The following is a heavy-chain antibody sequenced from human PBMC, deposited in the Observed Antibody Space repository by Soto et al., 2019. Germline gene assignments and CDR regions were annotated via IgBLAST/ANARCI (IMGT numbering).Heavy chain of an antibody. J-gene: IGHJ4*02. D-gene: IGHD2-2*01. Sequence: QVQLVESGGGLVKPGGSLRLSCAVSGFTFSDYYMTWIRQAPGKGLEWVSYISSSTSHTNYADSVKGRFTISRDNAKNSLFLQMNSPRAEDTAVYYCARGRVAAADYFDFWGQGTLVTVSS. CDR3: ARGRVAAADYFDF. V-gene: IGHV3-11*05. CDR1: GFTFSDYY. CDR2: ISSSTSHT.